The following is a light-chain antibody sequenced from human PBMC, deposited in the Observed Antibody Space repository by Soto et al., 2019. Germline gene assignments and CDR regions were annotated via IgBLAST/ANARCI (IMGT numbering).Light chain of an antibody. CDR2: AAS. Sequence: DIQMTQSPSSLSASVGDRVTITCRASQSISNYLNWYQHKPGKAPNLLIYAASTLQNGVPLRFSGSRSGTDFPLPIPPLPPENFGSFYCQQSYSSPPTFGQGTKLEIK. CDR3: QQSYSSPPT. V-gene: IGKV1-39*01. CDR1: QSISNY. J-gene: IGKJ2*01.